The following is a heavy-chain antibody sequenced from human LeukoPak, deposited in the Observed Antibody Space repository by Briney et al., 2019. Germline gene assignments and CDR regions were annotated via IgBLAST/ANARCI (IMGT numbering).Heavy chain of an antibody. Sequence: ASVKVSCKASGYTFTGYYMHWVRQAPGQGLEWMGRISPYNGNTKYAQKLQGRVTMTTDTSTSTAYMELRSLRSDDTAVHYCARASTHRYNWKSGQLNDAFDIWGQGTMVTVSS. CDR3: ARASTHRYNWKSGQLNDAFDI. D-gene: IGHD1-20*01. CDR1: GYTFTGYY. CDR2: ISPYNGNT. V-gene: IGHV1-18*04. J-gene: IGHJ3*02.